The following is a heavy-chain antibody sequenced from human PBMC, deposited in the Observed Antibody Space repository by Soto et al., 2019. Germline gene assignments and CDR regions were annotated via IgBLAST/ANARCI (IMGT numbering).Heavy chain of an antibody. CDR2: ISYDGSNK. J-gene: IGHJ6*02. CDR1: GVTFSSYG. D-gene: IGHD3-22*01. CDR3: AKTYDSSGYPYYYYYGMDV. V-gene: IGHV3-30*18. Sequence: PGGSLRLSCAASGVTFSSYGMHWVRQAPGKGLEKVTVISYDGSNKYYADSVKGQFTISRDNSKNTLYLQMNSLRAEDTAVYYCAKTYDSSGYPYYYYYGMDVWGQGTTVTVSS.